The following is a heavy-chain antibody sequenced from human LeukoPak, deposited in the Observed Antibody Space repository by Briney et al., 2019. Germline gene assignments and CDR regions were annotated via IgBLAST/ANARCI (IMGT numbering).Heavy chain of an antibody. D-gene: IGHD2-2*01. CDR1: GFTSSDNW. CDR2: INQDGRGR. J-gene: IGHJ6*04. Sequence: GGSLRLSCAASGFTSSDNWMTWVRQAPGKGLEWVANINQDGRGRYYVDSVQGRFIISRDNAQNSVHLQMNSLRAEDTAVYYCATRYCSIAACRASSYKCMDDWGKGTTVIVSS. CDR3: ATRYCSIAACRASSYKCMDD. V-gene: IGHV3-7*01.